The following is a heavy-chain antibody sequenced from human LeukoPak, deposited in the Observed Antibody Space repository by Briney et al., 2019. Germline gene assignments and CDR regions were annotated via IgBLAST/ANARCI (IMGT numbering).Heavy chain of an antibody. J-gene: IGHJ6*04. CDR2: ISSSGSTI. V-gene: IGHV3-48*03. CDR1: GFTFSSYE. CDR3: AIREDSSSWYNGYYYYGMDV. Sequence: GGSLRLSCAASGFTFSSYEMNWVRQAPGKGLEWVSYISSSGSTIYYADSVKGRFTISRVNAKNSLYLQMNSLRAEDTAVYYCAIREDSSSWYNGYYYYGMDVWGKGTTVTVSS. D-gene: IGHD6-13*01.